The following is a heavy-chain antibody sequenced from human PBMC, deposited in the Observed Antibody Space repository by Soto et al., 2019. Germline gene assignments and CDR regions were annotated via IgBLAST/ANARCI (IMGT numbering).Heavy chain of an antibody. Sequence: QVQLVQSGAEVKKPGASVKVSCKVSGRTLSEISIHWVRQAPGRGPERMGGFDPEYGKTTYAQKFQGRFTMTEDTSPDTAYMELSSLRSDDTAVYYCATDEGDSFNLNYNYMDVWGKGTTVTVSS. CDR3: ATDEGDSFNLNYNYMDV. J-gene: IGHJ6*03. D-gene: IGHD3-16*01. CDR1: GRTLSEIS. V-gene: IGHV1-24*01. CDR2: FDPEYGKT.